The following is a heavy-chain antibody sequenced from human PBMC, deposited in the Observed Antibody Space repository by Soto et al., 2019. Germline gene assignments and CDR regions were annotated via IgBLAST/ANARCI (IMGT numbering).Heavy chain of an antibody. J-gene: IGHJ6*02. CDR2: MYFGTT. Sequence: SETLSLTCTVSAGSISGSSFYSGWIRQPPGKGREWIGSMYFGTTYYNPSLKSRVTISIDTSKNQFSLNLSSVTAADTAVYPCARHLREYWEPPPYGMVVWGQGTTVTVSS. CDR3: ARHLREYWEPPPYGMVV. D-gene: IGHD3-10*01. V-gene: IGHV4-39*01. CDR1: AGSISGSSFY.